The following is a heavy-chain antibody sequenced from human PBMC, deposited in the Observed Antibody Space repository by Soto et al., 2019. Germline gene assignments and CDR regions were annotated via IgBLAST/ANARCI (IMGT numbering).Heavy chain of an antibody. CDR2: ISGSGGST. Sequence: GSLRLSCAASGFTFSSYAMSWVRQAPGKGLEWVSAISGSGGSTYYADSVKGRFTISRDNSKNTLYLQMNSLRAEDTAVYYCAKYFVIAADGTADLTDYWGQGTLVTVSS. D-gene: IGHD6-13*01. J-gene: IGHJ4*02. CDR3: AKYFVIAADGTADLTDY. CDR1: GFTFSSYA. V-gene: IGHV3-23*01.